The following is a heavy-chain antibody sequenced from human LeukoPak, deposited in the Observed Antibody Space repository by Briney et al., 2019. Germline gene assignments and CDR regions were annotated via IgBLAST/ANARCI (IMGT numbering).Heavy chain of an antibody. D-gene: IGHD6-19*01. CDR1: GFTVSSNY. J-gene: IGHJ3*02. Sequence: GGSLRLSCAASGFTVSSNYMSWVRQAPGKGLEWVSVICSGGSTYYADSVKGRFTISRDNSKNTLYLQMNSLRAKDTAVYYCARQSQPRIAVAGDAFDIWGQGTVVTVSS. V-gene: IGHV3-53*01. CDR3: ARQSQPRIAVAGDAFDI. CDR2: ICSGGST.